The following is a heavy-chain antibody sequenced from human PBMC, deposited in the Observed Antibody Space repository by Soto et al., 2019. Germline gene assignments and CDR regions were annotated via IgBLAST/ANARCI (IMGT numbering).Heavy chain of an antibody. CDR2: IYPGDSDT. CDR3: ARLEDIVVVPAAMSGWFDP. J-gene: IGHJ5*02. Sequence: RGESLKISCKGSGYSFTSYWIGWVRQMPGKGLEWMGIIYPGDSDTRYSPSFQGQVTISADKSISTAYLQWSSLKASDTAMYYCARLEDIVVVPAAMSGWFDPWGQGTLVTVSS. CDR1: GYSFTSYW. V-gene: IGHV5-51*01. D-gene: IGHD2-2*01.